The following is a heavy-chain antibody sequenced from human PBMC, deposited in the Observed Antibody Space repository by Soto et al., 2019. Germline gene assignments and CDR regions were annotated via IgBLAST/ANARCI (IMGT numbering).Heavy chain of an antibody. V-gene: IGHV3-30-3*01. D-gene: IGHD4-4*01. CDR2: ISYDRSNK. J-gene: IGHJ4*02. CDR3: ARDLGNKTDY. Sequence: GGSLRLSCAASGFTFSSYAMHWVRQAPGKGLEWVAVISYDRSNKYYADSVKGRFTISRDNAKNSLYLQMNSLRAEDTAVYYCARDLGNKTDYWGQGTLVTVSS. CDR1: GFTFSSYA.